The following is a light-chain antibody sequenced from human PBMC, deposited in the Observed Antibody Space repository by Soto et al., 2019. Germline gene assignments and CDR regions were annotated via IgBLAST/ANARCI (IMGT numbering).Light chain of an antibody. CDR3: HQYCGSPLYT. Sequence: EIVLTQSPGTLSVSPGERATLSCRASQTVSSDYVAWYQQKPGQAPRLLISGASIRATGIPDRFSGSGSGTNFFPTISSLLPQDVVMYYCHQYCGSPLYTFGGGTKLEI. V-gene: IGKV3-20*01. CDR1: QTVSSDY. J-gene: IGKJ4*01. CDR2: GAS.